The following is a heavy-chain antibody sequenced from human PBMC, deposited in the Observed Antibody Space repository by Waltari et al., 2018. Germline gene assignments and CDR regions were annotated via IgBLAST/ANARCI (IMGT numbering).Heavy chain of an antibody. Sequence: QVQLVQSGAEVKKPGASVKVSCKASGYTFTSFDINWVRQATGQGLEWMGWMNPNSGYTGYAQKFQGRVTITRNTSISTAYMELSTLRSEDTVVYYCARGNGYDNSGYSAYGPYPDYWGQGTLVTVSS. D-gene: IGHD3-22*01. CDR2: MNPNSGYT. CDR3: ARGNGYDNSGYSAYGPYPDY. V-gene: IGHV1-8*01. CDR1: GYTFTSFD. J-gene: IGHJ4*02.